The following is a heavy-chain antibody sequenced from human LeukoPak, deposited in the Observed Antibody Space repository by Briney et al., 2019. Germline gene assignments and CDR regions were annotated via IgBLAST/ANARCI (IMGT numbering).Heavy chain of an antibody. CDR3: ARGRLFCGGDCWANWFDP. D-gene: IGHD2-21*02. J-gene: IGHJ5*02. CDR2: ISYDGSNK. V-gene: IGHV3-30-3*01. Sequence: GGSLRLSCAASGFTFSSHAMHWVRQAPGKGLEWVAVISYDGSNKYYADSVKGRFTISRDNSKNTLYLQMNSLRAEDTAVYYCARGRLFCGGDCWANWFDPWGQGTLVTVSS. CDR1: GFTFSSHA.